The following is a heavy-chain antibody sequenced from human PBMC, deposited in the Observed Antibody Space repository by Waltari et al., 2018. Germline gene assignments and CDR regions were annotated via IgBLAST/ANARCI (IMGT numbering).Heavy chain of an antibody. CDR3: ASTYDYIWGSYRSDAFDI. Sequence: QVQLQESGPGLVQPSETLSLTCTVSGGSISSYYWSWIRQPPGKGLEWIGYIYYSGSTNYNPSLKSRVTISVDTSKNQFSLKLSSVTAADTAVYYCASTYDYIWGSYRSDAFDIWGQGTMVTVSS. V-gene: IGHV4-59*01. D-gene: IGHD3-16*02. J-gene: IGHJ3*02. CDR2: IYYSGST. CDR1: GGSISSYY.